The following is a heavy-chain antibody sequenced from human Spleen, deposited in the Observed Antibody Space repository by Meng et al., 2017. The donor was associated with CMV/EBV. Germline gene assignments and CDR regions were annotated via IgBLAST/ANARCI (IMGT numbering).Heavy chain of an antibody. CDR1: GFTFSSYS. CDR2: ISRSSNTI. CDR3: ARDRLGDFYYYYGMDV. J-gene: IGHJ6*02. D-gene: IGHD3-10*01. Sequence: GGSLRLSCAASGFTFSSYSMNWVRQAPGKGLEWVSFISRSSNTIYYAESVKGRFTISRDNSKNTLYLQMNSLRAEDMAVYYCARDRLGDFYYYYGMDVWGQGTTVTVSS. V-gene: IGHV3-48*04.